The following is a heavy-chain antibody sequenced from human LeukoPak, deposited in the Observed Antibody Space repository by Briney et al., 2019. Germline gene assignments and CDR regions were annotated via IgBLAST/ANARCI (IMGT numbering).Heavy chain of an antibody. CDR2: IYYSGST. D-gene: IGHD4-17*01. J-gene: IGHJ4*02. Sequence: SETLSLTCTVSGVSISSYYWSWIRQPPGKGLEWIGYIYYSGSTNYNPSLKGRVTISVDTSKNQFSLKLSSVTAADTAVYYCARGPLYGDYYFDYWGQGTLVTVSS. CDR3: ARGPLYGDYYFDY. CDR1: GVSISSYY. V-gene: IGHV4-59*12.